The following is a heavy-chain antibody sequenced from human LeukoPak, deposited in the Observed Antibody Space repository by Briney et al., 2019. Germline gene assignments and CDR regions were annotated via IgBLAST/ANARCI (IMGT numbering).Heavy chain of an antibody. CDR3: AKDLVTGSLDY. V-gene: IGHV3-21*04. J-gene: IGHJ4*02. Sequence: GGSLRLSCAASGFTFSSYSMNWVRQAPGKGLEWVSSISSSSSYIYYADSVKGRFTISRANSENTLYLQMHSLRAEDTAVYYCAKDLVTGSLDYWGLGTLVTVSS. D-gene: IGHD3-10*01. CDR1: GFTFSSYS. CDR2: ISSSSSYI.